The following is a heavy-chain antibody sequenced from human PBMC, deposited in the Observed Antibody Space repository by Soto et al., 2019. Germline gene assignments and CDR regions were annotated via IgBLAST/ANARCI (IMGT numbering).Heavy chain of an antibody. CDR2: INHSGST. D-gene: IGHD1-26*01. CDR1: GGLFSGYY. Sequence: PSETLSLTCAVYGGLFSGYYWSWIRQPPWKGLEWIGEINHSGSTNYNPSLKSRVTISVDTSKNQFSLKLSSVTAADTAVYYCASGVGMGSTYYYYGMDFWGQGTTVTVSS. J-gene: IGHJ6*02. CDR3: ASGVGMGSTYYYYGMDF. V-gene: IGHV4-34*01.